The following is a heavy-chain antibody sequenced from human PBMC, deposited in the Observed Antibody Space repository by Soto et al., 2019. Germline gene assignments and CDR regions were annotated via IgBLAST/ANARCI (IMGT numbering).Heavy chain of an antibody. V-gene: IGHV3-72*01. CDR3: VSHGGHDREHPFYYKYAMGI. Sequence: GGSLRLSCAASGFTFSDHYMGWVRQAPGKGLEWVGRVTNKVNTYTTQYAASLRGRLIISRDDSKNSVFLQVSSLKTEDTAVYYCVSHGGHDREHPFYYKYAMGIWGQGTTVTVSS. CDR2: VTNKVNTYTT. CDR1: GFTFSDHY. J-gene: IGHJ6*02. D-gene: IGHD5-12*01.